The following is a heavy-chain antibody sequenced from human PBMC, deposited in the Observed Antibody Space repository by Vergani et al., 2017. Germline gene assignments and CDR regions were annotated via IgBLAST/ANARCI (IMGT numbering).Heavy chain of an antibody. J-gene: IGHJ4*02. V-gene: IGHV5-10-1*03. CDR1: GYSFTSYW. CDR2: IDPSDSYT. Sequence: EVQLVQSGAEVKKPGESLRISCKGSGYSFTSYWISWVRQMPGKGLEWMGRIDPSDSYTNYSPSFQGHVTISADKSISTAYLQWSSLKASDTAMYYCAISPSGYDPVSDYWGQVTLVTVSA. D-gene: IGHD5-12*01. CDR3: AISPSGYDPVSDY.